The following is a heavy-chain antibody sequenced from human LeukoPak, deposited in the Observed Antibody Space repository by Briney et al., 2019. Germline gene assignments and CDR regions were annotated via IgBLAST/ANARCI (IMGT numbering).Heavy chain of an antibody. CDR1: GGSISSYY. D-gene: IGHD6-19*01. Sequence: PSETLSLTCTASGGSISSYYWSWIRQPPGKGLEWIGYIYYSGSTNYNPSLKSRVTISVDTSKNQFSLKLSSVTAADTAVYYCARVGESSGWYGIGDFDYWGQGTLVTVSS. V-gene: IGHV4-59*01. J-gene: IGHJ4*02. CDR3: ARVGESSGWYGIGDFDY. CDR2: IYYSGST.